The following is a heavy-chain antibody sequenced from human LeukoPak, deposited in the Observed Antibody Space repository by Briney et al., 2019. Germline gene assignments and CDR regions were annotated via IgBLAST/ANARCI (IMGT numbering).Heavy chain of an antibody. CDR1: GYSISSGYY. CDR3: ARDSPYDSSGYYYHY. CDR2: IYTSGST. J-gene: IGHJ4*02. D-gene: IGHD3-22*01. Sequence: SETLSLTCTVSGYSISSGYYWSWIRQPAGKGLEWIGRIYTSGSTNYNPSLKSRVTISVDTSKNQFSLKLSSVTAADTAVYYCARDSPYDSSGYYYHYWGQGTLVTVSS. V-gene: IGHV4-61*02.